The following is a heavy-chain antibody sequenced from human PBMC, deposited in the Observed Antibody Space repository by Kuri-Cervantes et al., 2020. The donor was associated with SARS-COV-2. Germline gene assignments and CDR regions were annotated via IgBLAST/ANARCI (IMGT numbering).Heavy chain of an antibody. D-gene: IGHD3-3*01. CDR1: GYTFTSYD. J-gene: IGHJ4*02. Sequence: ASVKVSCKASGYTFTSYDINWVRQATGQGLEWMGWISAYNGNTNYAQKLQGRVTMTTDTSTSTAYMELRSLRSDDTAVYYCAREDYDFWSGYSDYWGQGTLVTVSS. V-gene: IGHV1-18*01. CDR3: AREDYDFWSGYSDY. CDR2: ISAYNGNT.